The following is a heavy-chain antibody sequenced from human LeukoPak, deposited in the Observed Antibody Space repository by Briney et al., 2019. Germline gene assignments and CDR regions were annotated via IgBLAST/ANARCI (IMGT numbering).Heavy chain of an antibody. CDR1: GGSISSSSYY. CDR3: AKRVVVGSTPPKGWFDP. CDR2: IYYSGST. D-gene: IGHD2-15*01. Sequence: SETLSLTCTVSGGSISSSSYYWGWIRQPPGKGLEWIGSIYYSGSTYYNPSLKSRVTISVDTSKNQFSLKLSSVTAADTAAYYCAKRVVVGSTPPKGWFDPWGQGTLVTVSS. V-gene: IGHV4-39*01. J-gene: IGHJ5*02.